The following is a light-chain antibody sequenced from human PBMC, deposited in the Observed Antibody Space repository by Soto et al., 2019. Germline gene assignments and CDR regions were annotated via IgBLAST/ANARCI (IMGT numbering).Light chain of an antibody. CDR2: KAS. CDR3: QQYDSYPWT. J-gene: IGKJ1*01. Sequence: DIQMTQSPSTLSASVGDRVTITCRASQSIRNWLAWYQQRPGKAPNLLIYKASSLESGVPSRFSGSGSGTEFTLTISSLQPDDFGTYFCQQYDSYPWTFGQGTKVDIK. V-gene: IGKV1-5*03. CDR1: QSIRNW.